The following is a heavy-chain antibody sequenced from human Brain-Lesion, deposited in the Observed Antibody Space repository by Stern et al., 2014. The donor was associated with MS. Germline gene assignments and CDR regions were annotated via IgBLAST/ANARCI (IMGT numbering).Heavy chain of an antibody. CDR2: ISWNSGTI. CDR1: GFTFDDYA. Sequence: VQLVESGGDLVLPGRSLRLSCAAFGFTFDDYAMHWVRQAPGKGLEWVAGISWNSGTIGYADSVKGRFTTSRDNAYSSLYLQMNSLRPEDTALYYCARDITGSSAYFAYWGQGTLVTVSS. CDR3: ARDITGSSAYFAY. D-gene: IGHD1-14*01. V-gene: IGHV3-9*01. J-gene: IGHJ4*02.